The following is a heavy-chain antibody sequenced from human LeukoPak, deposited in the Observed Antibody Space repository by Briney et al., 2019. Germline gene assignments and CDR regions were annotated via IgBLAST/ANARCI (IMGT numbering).Heavy chain of an antibody. CDR2: ISSSGSTV. CDR1: GFIFSDYY. Sequence: GGSLRFSCAASGFIFSDYYMSWIRQAPGKGLEWVSYISSSGSTVYYADSVKGRFTISRDNAKNSLYLQMNSLRAEDTAVYYCARSYDSSAYYPHYFDYWGQGTLVTVSS. CDR3: ARSYDSSAYYPHYFDY. D-gene: IGHD3-22*01. V-gene: IGHV3-11*01. J-gene: IGHJ4*02.